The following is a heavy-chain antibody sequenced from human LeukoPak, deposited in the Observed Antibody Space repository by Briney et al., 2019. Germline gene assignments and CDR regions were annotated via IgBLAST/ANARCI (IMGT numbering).Heavy chain of an antibody. Sequence: GGSLRLSCAASGFTFSSYEMNWVRQAPGKGLEWVSYISSSGSTIYYADSVKGRFTISRDNAKNSLYLRMNSLRAEDTAVYYCARGLLLAAAGTGVDYWGQGTLVTVSS. V-gene: IGHV3-48*03. CDR3: ARGLLLAAAGTGVDY. CDR2: ISSSGSTI. J-gene: IGHJ4*02. CDR1: GFTFSSYE. D-gene: IGHD6-13*01.